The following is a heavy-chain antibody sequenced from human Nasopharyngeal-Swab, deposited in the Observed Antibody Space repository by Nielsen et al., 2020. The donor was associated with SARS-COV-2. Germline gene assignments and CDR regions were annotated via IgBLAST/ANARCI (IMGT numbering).Heavy chain of an antibody. D-gene: IGHD3-22*01. J-gene: IGHJ4*02. Sequence: GESLKISCAASGFTFSDYSMNWVRQAPGTGLEWVSSISSSSTYIFYADSVKGRFTISRDNAKNSLYLQMNSLRAEDTAVYYCARDRGSGYYDSSGYYYFPDYWGQGTLVTVSS. CDR2: ISSSSTYI. CDR1: GFTFSDYS. CDR3: ARDRGSGYYDSSGYYYFPDY. V-gene: IGHV3-21*04.